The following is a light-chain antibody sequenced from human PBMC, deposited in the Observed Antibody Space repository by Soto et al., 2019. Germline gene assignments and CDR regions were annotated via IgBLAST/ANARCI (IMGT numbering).Light chain of an antibody. CDR1: QTVSSNY. V-gene: IGKV3-20*01. J-gene: IGKJ1*01. CDR2: GAS. Sequence: EIILTQSPDTLSLSPEERATLSCRASQTVSSNYLAWCQQRPGQAPRLLIYGASNRATGIPDRFSGSGSGTDFTLTISRLEPEDFAVYYCQQYNNWLRTFGQGTKVDIK. CDR3: QQYNNWLRT.